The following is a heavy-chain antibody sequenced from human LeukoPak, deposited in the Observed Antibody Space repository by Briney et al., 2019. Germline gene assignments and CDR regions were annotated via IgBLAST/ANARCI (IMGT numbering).Heavy chain of an antibody. Sequence: PGGSLRLSCAASGFTFSSYGMHWVRQAPGKGLEWVAVIWYDGSNKYYADAVKGRFTISRDNSKNTLYLQMNSLRAEDTAVYYCARDTADIVATLSVGYYYYYGMDVWGQGTTVTVSS. V-gene: IGHV3-33*01. D-gene: IGHD5-12*01. CDR1: GFTFSSYG. CDR2: IWYDGSNK. J-gene: IGHJ6*02. CDR3: ARDTADIVATLSVGYYYYYGMDV.